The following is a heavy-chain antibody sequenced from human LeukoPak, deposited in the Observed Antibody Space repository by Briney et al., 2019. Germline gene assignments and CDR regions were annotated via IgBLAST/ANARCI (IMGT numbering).Heavy chain of an antibody. CDR1: GGCSSSSSCY. D-gene: IGHD3-10*01. CDR3: ASYGSGSYRASDH. CDR2: IYYRETY. Sequence: PSETLSLTCTVSGGCSSSSSCYWGGIRQPPGKGVELIGSIYYRETYVYNTSLTSRVTISVDTSRNHLSLKLTSVTAADTAVYYCASYGSGSYRASDHWGHGTLVTVSS. V-gene: IGHV4-39*02. J-gene: IGHJ4*01.